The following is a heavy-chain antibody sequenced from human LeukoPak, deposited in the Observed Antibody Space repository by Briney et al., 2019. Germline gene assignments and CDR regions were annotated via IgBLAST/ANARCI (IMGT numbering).Heavy chain of an antibody. CDR2: IYTSGST. Sequence: SETLSLTCTVSGGSMSSYYWSWIRQPAGKGLEWIGRIYTSGSTNYNPSLKSRVTISVDTSKNQFSLKLSSVTAADTAVYYCARGGYCGGDCCFYYWGQGTLVTVSS. CDR3: ARGGYCGGDCCFYY. CDR1: GGSMSSYY. D-gene: IGHD2-21*02. J-gene: IGHJ4*02. V-gene: IGHV4-4*07.